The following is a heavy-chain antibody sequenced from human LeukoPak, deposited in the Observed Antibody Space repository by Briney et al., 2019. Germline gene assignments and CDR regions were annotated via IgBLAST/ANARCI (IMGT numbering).Heavy chain of an antibody. Sequence: SETLSLTCTVSGGSISSYYWSWIRQPPGKGLEGIGYIYYSGSTNYNPSLKSRVTISVDTSKNQFSLKLSSVTAADTAVYYCAREVGSHYDGSGYYYGDAFDIWGQGTMVTVSS. CDR3: AREVGSHYDGSGYYYGDAFDI. J-gene: IGHJ3*02. CDR1: GGSISSYY. D-gene: IGHD3-22*01. V-gene: IGHV4-59*01. CDR2: IYYSGST.